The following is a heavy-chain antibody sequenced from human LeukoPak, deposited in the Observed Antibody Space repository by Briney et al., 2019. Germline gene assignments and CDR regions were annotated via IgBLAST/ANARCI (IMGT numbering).Heavy chain of an antibody. CDR1: GFTFSTSN. CDR3: ARVRCSAGTCSYFDY. D-gene: IGHD2-15*01. CDR2: ISSGGTTI. Sequence: GGFLRLSCAASGFTFSTSNMNWVRQAPGKGLEWVSYISSGGTTIYYADSVKGRFTISRDNTKNSLYLQMNSLIDEDTAVYYCARVRCSAGTCSYFDYWGQGTLVTVSS. V-gene: IGHV3-48*02. J-gene: IGHJ4*02.